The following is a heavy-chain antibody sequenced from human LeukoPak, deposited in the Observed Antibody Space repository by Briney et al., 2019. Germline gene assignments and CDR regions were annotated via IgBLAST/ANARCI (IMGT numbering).Heavy chain of an antibody. CDR1: GFTFSSYE. CDR3: ARAWTRGSSDALDI. V-gene: IGHV3-48*03. D-gene: IGHD2-15*01. J-gene: IGHJ3*02. CDR2: ISSGGSTI. Sequence: GGSLRLSCAASGFTFSSYEMNWVRQAPGKGLEWVSYISSGGSTIYYPDSVKGRFTISRDNAKNSLYLQMNSLRAEDTAVYFCARAWTRGSSDALDIWGQGTMVTVSS.